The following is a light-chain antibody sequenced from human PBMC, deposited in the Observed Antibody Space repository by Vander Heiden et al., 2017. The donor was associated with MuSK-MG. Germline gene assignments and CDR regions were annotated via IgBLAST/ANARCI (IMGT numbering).Light chain of an antibody. CDR2: GAS. Sequence: DIQMTQSPSSLSASVGDRVAITCRASQAISHSLAWYQQTPGKAPKLLVYGASDLESGVPSRFSGSGHGTDYTLSIRSRQPEDSATYYCQQDVSTPPWTFGQGTKVEI. CDR3: QQDVSTPPWT. V-gene: IGKV1-NL1*01. J-gene: IGKJ1*01. CDR1: QAISHS.